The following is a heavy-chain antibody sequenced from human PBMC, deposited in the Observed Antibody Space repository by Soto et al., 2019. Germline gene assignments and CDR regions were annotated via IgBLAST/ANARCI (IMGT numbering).Heavy chain of an antibody. CDR3: YVTGTTNWFDP. V-gene: IGHV3-21*01. CDR1: GFTSSSYS. J-gene: IGHJ5*02. Sequence: GGSLRLSCAASGFTSSSYSMNWVRQAPGKGLEWVSSISSSSSYIYYADSVKGRFTISRDNAKNSLYLQMNSLRAEDTAVYYCYVTGTTNWFDPSGQGTLVTVSS. D-gene: IGHD1-20*01. CDR2: ISSSSSYI.